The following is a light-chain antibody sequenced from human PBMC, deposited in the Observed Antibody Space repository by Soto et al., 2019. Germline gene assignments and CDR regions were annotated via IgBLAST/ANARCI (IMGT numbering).Light chain of an antibody. J-gene: IGKJ5*01. CDR2: GAS. V-gene: IGKV3-20*01. Sequence: IVLTQSPGTLSLSPGERATLSCRASQSVSNNYLAWYQQKPGQAPRLLIYGASNRATGIPDRFSGSGSGTDFTLTISRLETEDFAVFYCQQYGTSEIIFGQGTRLEIK. CDR1: QSVSNNY. CDR3: QQYGTSEII.